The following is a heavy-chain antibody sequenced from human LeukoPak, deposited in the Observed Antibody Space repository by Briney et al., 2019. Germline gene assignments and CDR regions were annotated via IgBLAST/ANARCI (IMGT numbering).Heavy chain of an antibody. V-gene: IGHV4-59*01. Sequence: SETLSRTCSVSGVSISSYYWSWIRQPPGKGLEGMGYIYYSGSTNYNPSLKSRVTISVDTSKTQFSLKLSSVTAADTAVYYCARDSQYCTSTSCYFDYWGQGTLVTVSS. D-gene: IGHD2-2*01. CDR3: ARDSQYCTSTSCYFDY. CDR2: IYYSGST. CDR1: GVSISSYY. J-gene: IGHJ4*02.